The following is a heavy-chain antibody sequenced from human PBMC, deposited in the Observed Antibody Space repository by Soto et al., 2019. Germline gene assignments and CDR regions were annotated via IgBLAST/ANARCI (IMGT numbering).Heavy chain of an antibody. D-gene: IGHD2-8*01. CDR1: GYSFTDYH. Sequence: QVQLVQSGAEVKKPGASVNVSCKASGYSFTDYHIHWVRQAPGQGLEWLGRINPKRGGTSTAQKFRGWVTMTTDTSISTASMELTRLTSDDTAIYYCARGDSTDCSNGVCSFFYNHDMDVWGQGTTVTVSS. J-gene: IGHJ6*02. CDR3: ARGDSTDCSNGVCSFFYNHDMDV. V-gene: IGHV1-2*04. CDR2: INPKRGGT.